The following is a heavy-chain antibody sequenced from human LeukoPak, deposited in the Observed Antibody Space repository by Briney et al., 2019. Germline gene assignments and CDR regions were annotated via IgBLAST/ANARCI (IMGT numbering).Heavy chain of an antibody. CDR2: ISWNGGII. D-gene: IGHD3-10*01. CDR1: GFTFENYA. CDR3: AKGGLRLYFGQFHY. J-gene: IGHJ4*02. V-gene: IGHV3-9*01. Sequence: GGSLRLSCAASGFTFENYAVHWVRKVPGKGLECVSGISWNGGIIGYADSVKGRFTISRDSAKNSLYLQMNSLRVEDTALYYCAKGGLRLYFGQFHYWGQGTLVTVSS.